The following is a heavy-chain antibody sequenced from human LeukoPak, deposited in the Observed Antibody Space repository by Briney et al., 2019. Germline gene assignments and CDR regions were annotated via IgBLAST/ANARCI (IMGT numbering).Heavy chain of an antibody. CDR2: IYYSGST. J-gene: IGHJ6*02. D-gene: IGHD1-14*01. CDR1: GGSISSGDYY. CDR3: ARDPEYYYYGMDV. V-gene: IGHV4-30-4*08. Sequence: SETLSLTCTVSGGSISSGDYYWSWIRQPPGKGLEWIGYIYYSGSTYYNPSLKSRVTISVDTSKNQFSLQLNSVTPEDTAVYYCARDPEYYYYGMDVWGQGTTVTVSS.